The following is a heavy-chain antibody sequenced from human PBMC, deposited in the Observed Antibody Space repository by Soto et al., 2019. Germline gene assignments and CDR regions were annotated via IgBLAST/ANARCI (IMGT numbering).Heavy chain of an antibody. CDR3: ARSGFGFGEFYYYMDV. CDR1: GFTFSSYA. J-gene: IGHJ6*03. D-gene: IGHD3-10*01. Sequence: GGSLRLSCAASGFTFSSYAMHWVRQAPGKGLEYVSAISSNGGSTYYANSVKGRFTISRDNSKNTLYLQMGSLRAEDMAVYYCARSGFGFGEFYYYMDVWGKGTTVTVSS. CDR2: ISSNGGST. V-gene: IGHV3-64*01.